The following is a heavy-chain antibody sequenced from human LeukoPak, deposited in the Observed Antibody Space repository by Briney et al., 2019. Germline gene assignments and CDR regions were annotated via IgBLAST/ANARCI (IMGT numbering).Heavy chain of an antibody. CDR2: MNPNSGNT. CDR3: ARVPSIARYGGYYFDY. Sequence: ASVKVSCKASGYTFTSNGINWVRQATGQGLEWMGWMNPNSGNTGYAQKFRGRVTMTRNTSISTAYMELSSLRSEDTAVYYCARVPSIARYGGYYFDYWGQGTLLTVSS. CDR1: GYTFTSNG. D-gene: IGHD6-6*01. J-gene: IGHJ4*02. V-gene: IGHV1-8*01.